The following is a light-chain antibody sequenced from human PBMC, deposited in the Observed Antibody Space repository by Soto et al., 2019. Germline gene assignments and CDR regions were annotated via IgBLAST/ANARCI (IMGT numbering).Light chain of an antibody. CDR1: QSVRSS. V-gene: IGKV3-15*01. Sequence: EIVMTQSPATLSVSPGERATLSCRASQSVRSSLAWYQHKPGQVPRLLIYGASTRATGVPVRFSGSGSGTDFTLTISSLQAEDVAVYYCQHYNQWPLFTFGPGTRVDIK. J-gene: IGKJ3*01. CDR3: QHYNQWPLFT. CDR2: GAS.